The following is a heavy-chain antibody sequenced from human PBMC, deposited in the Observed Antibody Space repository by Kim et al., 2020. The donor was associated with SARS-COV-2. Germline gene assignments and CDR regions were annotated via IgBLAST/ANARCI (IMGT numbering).Heavy chain of an antibody. CDR3: ARVRRGGLRLRSGDDAFDI. Sequence: SETLSLTCTVSGGSISSYYWSWIRQPPGKGLEWIGYIYYSGSTNYNPSLKSRVTISVDTSKNQFSLKLSSVTAADTAVYYCARVRRGGLRLRSGDDAFDIWGQGTMVTVSS. V-gene: IGHV4-59*01. CDR2: IYYSGST. D-gene: IGHD3-22*01. J-gene: IGHJ3*02. CDR1: GGSISSYY.